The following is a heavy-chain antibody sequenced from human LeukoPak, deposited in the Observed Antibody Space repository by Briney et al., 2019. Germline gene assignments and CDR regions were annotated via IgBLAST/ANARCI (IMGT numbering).Heavy chain of an antibody. D-gene: IGHD1-26*01. J-gene: IGHJ4*02. V-gene: IGHV3-23*01. CDR1: GFTFSSYA. CDR3: AKYLGGIDYYFDY. CDR2: ISGSGGST. Sequence: GGSLRLSCAASGFTFSSYAMSWVRQAPGKGLEWVSAISGSGGSTYYADSVKGRFTISGDNSKNTLYLQMNSLRAEDTAVYYCAKYLGGIDYYFDYWGQGTLVTVSS.